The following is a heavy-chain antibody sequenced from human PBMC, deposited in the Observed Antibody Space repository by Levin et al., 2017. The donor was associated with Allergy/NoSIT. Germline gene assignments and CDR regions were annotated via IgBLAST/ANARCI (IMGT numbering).Heavy chain of an antibody. J-gene: IGHJ4*02. D-gene: IGHD6-13*01. V-gene: IGHV3-33*01. Sequence: GGSLRLSCAASGFTFSSYNMHWVRQAPGKGLEWVAVIWFDGSRKYYADSVKGRFTISRDNSKNTLFLQMNSLRAEDTAVYYCARDGGGSSYYFDYWGQGTLVTVSS. CDR1: GFTFSSYN. CDR3: ARDGGGSSYYFDY. CDR2: IWFDGSRK.